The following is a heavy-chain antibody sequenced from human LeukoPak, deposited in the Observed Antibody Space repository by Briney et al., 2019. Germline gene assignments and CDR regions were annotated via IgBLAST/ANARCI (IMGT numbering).Heavy chain of an antibody. D-gene: IGHD3-3*01. Sequence: PGGSLRLSCAASGFTFSSYGMHWVRQAPGKGLEWVAFIRYDGSNKYYADSVKDRFTISRDNSKNTLYLQMNSLRAEDTAVYYCAKDGFLLFWSGPGVWGQGTMVTVSS. V-gene: IGHV3-30*02. CDR3: AKDGFLLFWSGPGV. J-gene: IGHJ3*01. CDR1: GFTFSSYG. CDR2: IRYDGSNK.